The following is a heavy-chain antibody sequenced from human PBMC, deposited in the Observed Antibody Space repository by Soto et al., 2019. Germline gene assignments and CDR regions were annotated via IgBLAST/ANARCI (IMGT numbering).Heavy chain of an antibody. Sequence: GASVKVSCKASGYTFTSYGISWVRQAPGQGLEWMGWISAYNGNTNYAQKLQGRVTMTTDTSTSTAYMELRSLRSDDTAVYYCATPPPAHCSGGSCHPIDYWGQGTLVTVSS. J-gene: IGHJ4*02. CDR1: GYTFTSYG. V-gene: IGHV1-18*04. CDR3: ATPPPAHCSGGSCHPIDY. CDR2: ISAYNGNT. D-gene: IGHD2-15*01.